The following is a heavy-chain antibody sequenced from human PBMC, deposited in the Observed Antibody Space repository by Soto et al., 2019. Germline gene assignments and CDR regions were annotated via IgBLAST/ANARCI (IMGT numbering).Heavy chain of an antibody. D-gene: IGHD6-13*01. CDR2: ISSSSSYI. CDR3: ARRTAAGTPDWFDP. Sequence: EVQLVESGGGPVKPGGSLRLSCAASGFTFSSYSMNWVRQAPGKGLEWVSSISSSSSYIYYADSVKGRFTISRDNAKNSLYLQLKSLRAEDTAVYYCARRTAAGTPDWFDPWGQGTLVTVSS. V-gene: IGHV3-21*01. J-gene: IGHJ5*02. CDR1: GFTFSSYS.